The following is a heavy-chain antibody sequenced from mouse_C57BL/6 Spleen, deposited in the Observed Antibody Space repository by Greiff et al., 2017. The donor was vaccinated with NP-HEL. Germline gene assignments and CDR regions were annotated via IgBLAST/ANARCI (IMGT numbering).Heavy chain of an antibody. D-gene: IGHD1-1*01. J-gene: IGHJ2*01. V-gene: IGHV1-55*01. CDR3: ASTVVATDYFDY. CDR2: IYPGSGST. CDR1: GYTFTSYW. Sequence: QVQLQQPGAELVKPGASVKMSCKASGYTFTSYWITWVKQRPGQGLEWIGDIYPGSGSTNYNEKFKSKATLTVDTSSSTAYMQLSSLTSEDSAVXYCASTVVATDYFDYWGQGTTLTVSS.